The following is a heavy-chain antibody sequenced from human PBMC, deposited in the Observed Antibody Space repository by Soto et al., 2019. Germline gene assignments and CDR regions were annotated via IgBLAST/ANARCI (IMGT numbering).Heavy chain of an antibody. J-gene: IGHJ6*02. Sequence: PGESLKISCKGSGYSFTSYWIGWVRQMPGKGLEWMGIIYPGDSDTRYSPSFQGQVTISADKSISTAYLQWSSLKASDTAMYYWARSDHGDRYCSSTSCYSYYYYGMDVWGQGTTVTVSS. V-gene: IGHV5-51*01. CDR1: GYSFTSYW. CDR3: ARSDHGDRYCSSTSCYSYYYYGMDV. CDR2: IYPGDSDT. D-gene: IGHD2-2*02.